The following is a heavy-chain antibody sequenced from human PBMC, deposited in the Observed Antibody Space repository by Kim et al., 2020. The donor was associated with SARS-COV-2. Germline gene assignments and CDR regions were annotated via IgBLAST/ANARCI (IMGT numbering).Heavy chain of an antibody. D-gene: IGHD3-22*01. Sequence: GGSLRLSCAASGFTFSSYAMSWVRQAPGKGLEWVSAISGSGGSTYYADSVKGRFTISRDNSKNTLYLQMNSLRAEDTAVYYCAKDDLIYYYDSSGYYRPNFFYWGQGTLVTVSS. V-gene: IGHV3-23*01. CDR2: ISGSGGST. CDR3: AKDDLIYYYDSSGYYRPNFFY. J-gene: IGHJ4*02. CDR1: GFTFSSYA.